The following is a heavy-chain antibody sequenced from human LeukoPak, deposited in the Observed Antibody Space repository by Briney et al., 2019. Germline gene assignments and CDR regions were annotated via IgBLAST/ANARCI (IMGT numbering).Heavy chain of an antibody. CDR3: ARDLTSVPTR. V-gene: IGHV3-7*01. Sequence: GGSLRLSCAASGFTFSSYWMSWVRQAPGKGPEWVANIKQDGSEKYYVDSVKGRFTISRDNAQNSLYLQMNSLRDEDTAVYYCARDLTSVPTRWGQGTLVTVSS. CDR1: GFTFSSYW. D-gene: IGHD4-17*01. J-gene: IGHJ4*02. CDR2: IKQDGSEK.